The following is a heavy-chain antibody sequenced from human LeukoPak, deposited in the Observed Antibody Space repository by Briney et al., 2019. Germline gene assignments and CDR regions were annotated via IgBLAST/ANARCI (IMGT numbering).Heavy chain of an antibody. D-gene: IGHD5-12*01. Sequence: SETLSLTCAVYGGSFSGYYWSWIRQPPGKGLERIGEINHSGSTNYNPSLKSRVTISVDTSKNQFSLKLSSVTAADTAVYYCARAGWLRGVDYWGQGTLVTVSS. CDR1: GGSFSGYY. CDR2: INHSGST. J-gene: IGHJ4*02. CDR3: ARAGWLRGVDY. V-gene: IGHV4-34*01.